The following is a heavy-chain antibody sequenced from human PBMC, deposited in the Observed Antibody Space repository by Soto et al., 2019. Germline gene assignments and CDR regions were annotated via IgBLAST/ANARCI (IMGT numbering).Heavy chain of an antibody. Sequence: QVQLQQWGAGLLKPSETLSLTCAVYGGSFSGYYWSWIRQPPGKGLEWIGEINHSGSTNYNPSLKSRVTRSVDTSKNQFSLKLSSVTAADTAVYYCARGYCSGGSCYSRAFDYWGQGTLVTVSS. CDR3: ARGYCSGGSCYSRAFDY. CDR2: INHSGST. CDR1: GGSFSGYY. D-gene: IGHD2-15*01. V-gene: IGHV4-34*01. J-gene: IGHJ4*02.